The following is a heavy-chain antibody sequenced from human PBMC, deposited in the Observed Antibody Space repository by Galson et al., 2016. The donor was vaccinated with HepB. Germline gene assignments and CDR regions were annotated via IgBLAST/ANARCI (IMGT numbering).Heavy chain of an antibody. D-gene: IGHD3-16*02. CDR1: EFTFSNYG. CDR2: ISGNKVNT. J-gene: IGHJ4*02. Sequence: SLRLSCAASEFTFSNYGMAWVRQAPGRGLEWVSTISGNKVNTHYADSVKGRFTISRDNAKNSLYLQMDSLRAEDTAVYYCATEPAPGKYRYFYFDYWGQGTLVTVSS. V-gene: IGHV3-21*04. CDR3: ATEPAPGKYRYFYFDY.